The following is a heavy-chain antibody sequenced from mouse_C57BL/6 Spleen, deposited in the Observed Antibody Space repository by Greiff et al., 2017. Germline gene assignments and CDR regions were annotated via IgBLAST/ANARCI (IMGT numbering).Heavy chain of an antibody. Sequence: VQLQQPGAELVRPGSSVKLSCKASGYTFTSYWMHWVKQRPIQGLEWIGNIDPSDSETHYNQKFKDKATLTVDKSSSTAYLQLSSLTSEDSAVYYCAIITTVVATEGYYAMDDWGQGTSVTVSS. D-gene: IGHD1-1*01. CDR1: GYTFTSYW. J-gene: IGHJ4*01. CDR3: AIITTVVATEGYYAMDD. CDR2: IDPSDSET. V-gene: IGHV1-52*01.